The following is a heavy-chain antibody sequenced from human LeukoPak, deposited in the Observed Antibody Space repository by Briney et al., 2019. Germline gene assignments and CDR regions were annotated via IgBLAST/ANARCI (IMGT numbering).Heavy chain of an antibody. D-gene: IGHD3-22*01. CDR2: INPNSGGT. Sequence: ASVKVSCKASGYTFTGYYMHWVRQAPGQGLEWMERINPNSGGTNYAQKFQGRVTMTRDTSISTAYMELSRLRSDDTAVYYCARARHYDSSGYPHGRNAFDIWGQGTMVTVSS. V-gene: IGHV1-2*06. CDR3: ARARHYDSSGYPHGRNAFDI. CDR1: GYTFTGYY. J-gene: IGHJ3*02.